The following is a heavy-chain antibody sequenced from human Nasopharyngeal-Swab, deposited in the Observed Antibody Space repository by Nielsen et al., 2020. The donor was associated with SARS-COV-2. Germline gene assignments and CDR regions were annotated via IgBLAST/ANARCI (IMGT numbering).Heavy chain of an antibody. D-gene: IGHD3-3*01. CDR3: AKDREYYDFWSGYSPLPIFDY. J-gene: IGHJ4*02. Sequence: GGSLRLSCAASGFTFSSYEMNWVRQAPGKGLEWISYISSSGSTIYYADSVKGRFTISRDDAKNSLFLQMNSLRAEDTAVYYCAKDREYYDFWSGYSPLPIFDYWGQGTLVTVSS. CDR1: GFTFSSYE. CDR2: ISSSGSTI. V-gene: IGHV3-48*03.